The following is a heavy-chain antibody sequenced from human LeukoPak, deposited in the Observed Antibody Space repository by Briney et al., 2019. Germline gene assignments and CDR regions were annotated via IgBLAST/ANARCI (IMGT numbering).Heavy chain of an antibody. J-gene: IGHJ4*02. CDR1: GFTFSSCA. V-gene: IGHV3-30-3*01. CDR3: AREASGYRFDY. CDR2: ISYDGSNK. Sequence: GGSLRLSCAVSGFTFSSCAMHWVRQAPGKGLEWVAVISYDGSNKYYADSVKGRFTISRDNSKNTLYLQMNSLRAEDTAVYYCAREASGYRFDYWGQGTLVTVSS. D-gene: IGHD5-18*01.